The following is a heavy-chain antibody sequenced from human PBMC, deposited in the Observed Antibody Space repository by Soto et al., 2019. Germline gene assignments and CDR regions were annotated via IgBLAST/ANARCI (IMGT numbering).Heavy chain of an antibody. CDR1: GFTFSSYG. CDR2: ISSISTTI. J-gene: IGHJ6*02. Sequence: GGSLRLSCAASGFTFSSYGVNWVRQAPGKGLEWVSYISSISTTISYADSVKGRFTISRDNAKNSLYLQMNSLRDEDTAVYYCARCSGNSCNSYGVDVWGQGATVTVSS. CDR3: ARCSGNSCNSYGVDV. D-gene: IGHD2-15*01. V-gene: IGHV3-48*02.